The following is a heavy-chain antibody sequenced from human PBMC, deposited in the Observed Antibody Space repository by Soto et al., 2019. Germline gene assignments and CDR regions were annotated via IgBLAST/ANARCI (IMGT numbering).Heavy chain of an antibody. J-gene: IGHJ4*02. Sequence: GGSLRLSYATSGFTFSGFSMNWVRQAPGKGLEWVSSIRSSSSYIYYADSVKGRFTISRDNSNNTLYLQMNSLRAEDTAVYYCAKTPGVITVITSFDHWGQGTPVTVSS. V-gene: IGHV3-21*04. CDR2: IRSSSSYI. D-gene: IGHD3-16*01. CDR1: GFTFSGFS. CDR3: AKTPGVITVITSFDH.